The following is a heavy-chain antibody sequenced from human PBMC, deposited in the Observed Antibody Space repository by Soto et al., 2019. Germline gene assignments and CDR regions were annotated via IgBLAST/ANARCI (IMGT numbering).Heavy chain of an antibody. J-gene: IGHJ6*02. CDR1: GFAFSSYA. V-gene: IGHV3-23*01. Sequence: GGSLRLSCAASGFAFSSYAMSWVRQAPGKGLEWVSAISGSGGSTYYADSVQGRFTISRDNSKNTVYLEMNSLRAEDTAEYYCAKLSGYSYDNGMDVWGQGTTVTVSS. CDR2: ISGSGGST. CDR3: AKLSGYSYDNGMDV. D-gene: IGHD5-18*01.